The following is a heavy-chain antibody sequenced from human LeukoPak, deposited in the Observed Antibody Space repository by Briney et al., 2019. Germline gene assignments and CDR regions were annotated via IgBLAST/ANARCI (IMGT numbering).Heavy chain of an antibody. CDR1: GYTFTSYG. J-gene: IGHJ3*02. Sequence: VASVKVSCKASGYTFTSYGISWVRQAPGQGLEWMGWISAYNGNTNYAQKLQGRVTMTTDTSTSTAYMELRSLRSDDTAVYYCARGSSIAARPPAFDIWGQGTMVTVSS. CDR2: ISAYNGNT. D-gene: IGHD6-6*01. CDR3: ARGSSIAARPPAFDI. V-gene: IGHV1-18*01.